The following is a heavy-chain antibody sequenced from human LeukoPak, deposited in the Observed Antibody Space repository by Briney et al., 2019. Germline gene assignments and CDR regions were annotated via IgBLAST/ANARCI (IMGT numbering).Heavy chain of an antibody. CDR2: IILPLDIT. J-gene: IGHJ4*02. V-gene: IGHV1-69*04. D-gene: IGHD6-19*01. CDR1: GDTFSSSA. Sequence: GASVRVSCKASGDTFSSSAISWVRQAPGQGLEWMGKIILPLDITNYAQQFQGGVTITTDKSTDTVFLELSSLRSQDTAVYYCARSSVTGHFDFWGQRTLVTVSS. CDR3: ARSSVTGHFDF.